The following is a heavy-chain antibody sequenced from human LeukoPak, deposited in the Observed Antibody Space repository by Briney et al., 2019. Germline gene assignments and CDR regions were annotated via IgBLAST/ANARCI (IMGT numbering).Heavy chain of an antibody. CDR2: ISSSSSHI. D-gene: IGHD6-13*01. J-gene: IGHJ1*01. CDR3: ARDQISAAAAPGAYFQH. V-gene: IGHV3-21*01. CDR1: GFTFSTYS. Sequence: GGSLRLSCAASGFTFSTYSMSWVRQAPGKGLEWVSYISSSSSHIYYADSVKGRFTISRDNAKNSLYLQMNSLRVEDTAVYYCARDQISAAAAPGAYFQHWGQGTLVTVSS.